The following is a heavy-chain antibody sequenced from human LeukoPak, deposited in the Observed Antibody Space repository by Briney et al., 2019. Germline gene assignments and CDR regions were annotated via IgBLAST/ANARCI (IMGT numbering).Heavy chain of an antibody. V-gene: IGHV3-30-3*01. CDR3: GRDQSCFTASCYVGY. CDR2: ISYDGSNK. D-gene: IGHD2-2*01. J-gene: IGHJ4*02. Sequence: GRSLRLSCAVSGVTFSSKSMHWVRQAPGKGLEWVAAISYDGSNKYYADSVEGRFTISRDNSKNTLYLQMNSLRPDDTAVYYCGRDQSCFTASCYVGYWGQGTLVTVSS. CDR1: GVTFSSKS.